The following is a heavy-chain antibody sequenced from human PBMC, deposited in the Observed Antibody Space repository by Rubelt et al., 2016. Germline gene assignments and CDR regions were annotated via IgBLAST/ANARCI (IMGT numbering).Heavy chain of an antibody. J-gene: IGHJ4*02. CDR1: GGSISSSSYY. CDR3: ARGRFLEWLPPDY. V-gene: IGHV4-39*01. D-gene: IGHD3-3*01. CDR2: IYYSGST. Sequence: QLQPQESGPGLVKLSETLSLTCTVSGGSISSSSYYWGWIRQPPGKGLEWIGSIYYSGSTYYNPSLKSRVTISVGTSKNQFSLKLSSVTAADTAVYYCARGRFLEWLPPDYWGQGTLVTVSS.